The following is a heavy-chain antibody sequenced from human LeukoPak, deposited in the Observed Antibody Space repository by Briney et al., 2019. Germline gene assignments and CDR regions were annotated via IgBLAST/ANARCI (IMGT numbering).Heavy chain of an antibody. CDR1: RFTFSKYG. V-gene: IGHV3-33*01. D-gene: IGHD3-10*01. Sequence: GGPLRLSCSASRFTFSKYGMHGVRQAPGKGLQGVAFIWFDGSNKYYADSVKGRFTTSRDNSKNTLYLQINSLRAEDTAVYYCARDRGNSHFDYWGQGTLVTVSS. CDR2: IWFDGSNK. CDR3: ARDRGNSHFDY. J-gene: IGHJ4*02.